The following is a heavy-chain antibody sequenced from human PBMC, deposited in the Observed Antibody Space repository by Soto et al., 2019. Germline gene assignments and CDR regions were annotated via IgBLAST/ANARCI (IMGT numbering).Heavy chain of an antibody. CDR2: LYYSGST. CDR1: GGCFSGYY. Sequence: PSETLSLTYSVYGGCFSGYYWSWIRQPPGKGLEWIGDLYYSGSTNYNPSLKSRVTISVDTSKSQFSLKLSSVTAADTAVYYCARVDGGSHYDFWSGYSDYYYYYMDVWGKGTTVTVSS. V-gene: IGHV4-34*01. D-gene: IGHD3-3*01. CDR3: ARVDGGSHYDFWSGYSDYYYYYMDV. J-gene: IGHJ6*03.